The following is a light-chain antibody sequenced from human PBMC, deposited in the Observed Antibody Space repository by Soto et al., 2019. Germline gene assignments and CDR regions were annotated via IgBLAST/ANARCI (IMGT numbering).Light chain of an antibody. CDR1: QSVSSN. CDR3: QQYNNWPPWT. CDR2: GAS. V-gene: IGKV3-15*01. J-gene: IGKJ1*01. Sequence: EIVMTQSPVTLSASPGERVTLSCRASQSVSSNLAWYQQKTAQAPRLLLYGASTRATGIPARFSGSGSGTYFTLTISNLQSEDFAVYYCQQYNNWPPWTFGQGTKVEI.